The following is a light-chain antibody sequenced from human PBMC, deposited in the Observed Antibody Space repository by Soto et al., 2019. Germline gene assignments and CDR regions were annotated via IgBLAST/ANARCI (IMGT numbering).Light chain of an antibody. J-gene: IGKJ2*01. CDR2: AAS. V-gene: IGKV1-39*01. CDR3: QQSYSTRGST. CDR1: QSINIY. Sequence: DIQMTQSPSSLYASVGDRVTITCRATQSINIYLNWYQHKSGEAPKLLIYAASSLQRGVPSRFSGSGSGTEFSLTISSLQPEDFATYYCQQSYSTRGSTFGQGTKLEIK.